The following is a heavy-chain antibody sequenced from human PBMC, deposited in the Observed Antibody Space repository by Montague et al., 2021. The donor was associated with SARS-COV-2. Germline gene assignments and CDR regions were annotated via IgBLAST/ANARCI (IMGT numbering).Heavy chain of an antibody. CDR3: VSPSMILVL. Sequence: SETLSLTCAVYGGSFSGYYWSWIRQPPGEGLEWIGTIDYRGYTSYNPSLKSRVAISLDTSKNQFYLTLNSVTAADTAVYYCVSPSMILVLWGQGTLVTVSS. CDR2: IDYRGYT. CDR1: GGSFSGYY. V-gene: IGHV4-34*01. D-gene: IGHD2-8*02. J-gene: IGHJ4*02.